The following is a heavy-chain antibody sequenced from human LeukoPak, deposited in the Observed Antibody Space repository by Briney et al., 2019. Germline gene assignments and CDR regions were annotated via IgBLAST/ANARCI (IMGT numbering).Heavy chain of an antibody. J-gene: IGHJ4*02. D-gene: IGHD2-2*01. Sequence: GASVKVSCKASGYTFTSYGISWVRQAPGQGLEWMGWISACSGNTNYAQKLQGRVTMTTDTSTSTAYMELRSLRSDDTAVYYCARFVDQVVVPAAHPDQGDFDYWGQGTLVTVSS. CDR3: ARFVDQVVVPAAHPDQGDFDY. CDR1: GYTFTSYG. CDR2: ISACSGNT. V-gene: IGHV1-18*01.